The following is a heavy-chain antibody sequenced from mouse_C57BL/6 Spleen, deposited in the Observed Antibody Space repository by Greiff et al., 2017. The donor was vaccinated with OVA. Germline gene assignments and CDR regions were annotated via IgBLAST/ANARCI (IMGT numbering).Heavy chain of an antibody. CDR1: GYTFTDYE. D-gene: IGHD1-1*01. CDR3: TRGGYYYGSSPSFDV. Sequence: VQLQQSGAELVRPGASVTLSCKASGYTFTDYEMHWVKQTPVHGLEWIGAIDPETGGTAYNQKFKGKAILTADKSSSTAYMELRSLTSEDSAVYYGTRGGYYYGSSPSFDVWGTGTTVTVSS. J-gene: IGHJ1*03. CDR2: IDPETGGT. V-gene: IGHV1-15*01.